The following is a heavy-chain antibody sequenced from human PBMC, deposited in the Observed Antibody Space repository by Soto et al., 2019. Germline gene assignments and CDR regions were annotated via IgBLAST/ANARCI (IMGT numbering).Heavy chain of an antibody. CDR1: GVSITPYF. Sequence: QVQLQESGPGLVKPSETLSLTCTVSGVSITPYFLSWIRQPAGKAPQWVGHIYASGRTTYNTSLKSRVTMFVSKTQVSLRLTSVTAADTAVYYCARHFDVDPSLDQYYFDLWGRGALVTVSS. CDR3: ARHFDVDPSLDQYYFDL. J-gene: IGHJ2*01. D-gene: IGHD3-9*01. CDR2: IYASGRT. V-gene: IGHV4-4*07.